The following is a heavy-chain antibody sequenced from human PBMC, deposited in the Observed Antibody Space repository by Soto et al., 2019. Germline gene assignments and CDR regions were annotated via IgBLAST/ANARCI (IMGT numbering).Heavy chain of an antibody. CDR1: GFTFSSYG. V-gene: IGHV3-33*01. Sequence: QVQLVESGGGVVQPGRSLRLSCAASGFTFSSYGMHWVRQAPGKGLEWVAVIWYDGSNKYYADSVKGRFTISRDNSKNTLYLQMNSLRAEDTAVYYCARDPWTGPRVYYYYYYMDVWGKGTTVTVSS. J-gene: IGHJ6*03. CDR3: ARDPWTGPRVYYYYYYMDV. CDR2: IWYDGSNK. D-gene: IGHD3-9*01.